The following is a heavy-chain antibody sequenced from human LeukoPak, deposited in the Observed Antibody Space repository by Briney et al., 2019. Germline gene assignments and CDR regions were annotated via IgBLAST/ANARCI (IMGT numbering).Heavy chain of an antibody. J-gene: IGHJ6*02. CDR2: IYYTGST. CDR1: GGSISNYY. D-gene: IGHD2-15*01. V-gene: IGHV4-59*01. Sequence: PSETLSLTCSVSGGSISNYYWSSVRQPPVKALEWLGYIYYTGSTNYNPSFKSRVTISVDTSKNRFSLKLSSVTAADTAVYYCAKEREYCSSGSCHYDLDVWGQGTTVTVSS. CDR3: AKEREYCSSGSCHYDLDV.